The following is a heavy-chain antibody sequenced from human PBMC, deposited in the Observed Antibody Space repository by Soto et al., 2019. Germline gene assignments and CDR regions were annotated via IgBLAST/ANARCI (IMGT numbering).Heavy chain of an antibody. CDR3: ARQPTTGDTDLWFDP. J-gene: IGHJ5*02. V-gene: IGHV4-39*01. CDR2: IFYSGST. Sequence: KTSETLSLTCNVSGGSISTSRSYWAWIRQPPGKGLEWLANIFYSGSTDYNPSLASRVTVSVDTSKNEFSLKLRSVTAADTAVYYCARQPTTGDTDLWFDPWGQGTQVNVSS. D-gene: IGHD2-21*01. CDR1: GGSISTSRSY.